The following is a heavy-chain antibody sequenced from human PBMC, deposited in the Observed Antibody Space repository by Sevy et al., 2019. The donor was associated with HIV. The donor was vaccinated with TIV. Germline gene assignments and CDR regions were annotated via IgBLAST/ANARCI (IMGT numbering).Heavy chain of an antibody. Sequence: GGSLRLSCTASGFNFNNYWMHWVRQVPGKGLVWVSHNNSDGYSINYADFVKGRFTISRDNAKNTLYVQMNSLRAEDTAVYFCARGSRGTMGVWGQGTTVTVSS. V-gene: IGHV3-74*01. D-gene: IGHD1-1*01. CDR1: GFNFNNYW. CDR2: NNSDGYSI. J-gene: IGHJ6*02. CDR3: ARGSRGTMGV.